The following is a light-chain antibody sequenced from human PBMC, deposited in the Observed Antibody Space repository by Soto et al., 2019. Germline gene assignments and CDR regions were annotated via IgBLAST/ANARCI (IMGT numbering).Light chain of an antibody. CDR2: GAS. J-gene: IGKJ1*01. V-gene: IGKV3-15*01. CDR1: QSVGSN. CDR3: QHYNTWTWT. Sequence: EIVMTQSPATLSVSPGERATLSCRASQSVGSNLAWYQQKPGQAPRLLISGASTRASGIPARFSGSGSGTEFTLTISSLQSEDIAVYYCQHYNTWTWTFGQGTKVEIK.